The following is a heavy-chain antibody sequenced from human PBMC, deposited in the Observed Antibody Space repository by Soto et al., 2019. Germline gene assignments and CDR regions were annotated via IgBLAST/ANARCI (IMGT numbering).Heavy chain of an antibody. Sequence: GGSLRLSCAASGFTFSSYGMYWVRQAPGKGLEWVAVIWFDGSNKYYADSVKGRFTISRDNSKNTLYLQMNSLRAEDTAVYYCASLDDYSSDYWGQGTLVTVSS. J-gene: IGHJ4*02. D-gene: IGHD4-4*01. CDR2: IWFDGSNK. CDR1: GFTFSSYG. CDR3: ASLDDYSSDY. V-gene: IGHV3-33*01.